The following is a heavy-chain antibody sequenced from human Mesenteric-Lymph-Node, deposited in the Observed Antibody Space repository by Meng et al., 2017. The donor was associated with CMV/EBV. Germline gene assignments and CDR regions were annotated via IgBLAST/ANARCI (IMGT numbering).Heavy chain of an antibody. J-gene: IGHJ6*02. CDR3: ARDRVNRYYYYGMDV. CDR2: IYSGGST. Sequence: GGSLRLSCAASGFTFSSYAMSWVRQAPGKGLEWVSVIYSGGSTYYADSVKGRFTISRDNSKNTLYLQMNSLRAEDTAVYYCARDRVNRYYYYGMDVWGQGTTVTVSS. CDR1: GFTFSSYA. V-gene: IGHV3-66*02. D-gene: IGHD1-14*01.